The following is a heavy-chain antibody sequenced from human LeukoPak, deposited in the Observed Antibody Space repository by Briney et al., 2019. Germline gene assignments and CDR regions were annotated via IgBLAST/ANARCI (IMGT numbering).Heavy chain of an antibody. D-gene: IGHD3-10*01. J-gene: IGHJ6*02. Sequence: SETLSLTCAVYGGSFSGYYWSWIRQPPGKGLEWIGEINHSGSTNYNPSLKSRVTISVDTSKNQFSLKLSSVTAADTAVYYCARGGGGTMVRGVSYGMDAWGQGTTVTVSS. V-gene: IGHV4-34*01. CDR3: ARGGGGTMVRGVSYGMDA. CDR1: GGSFSGYY. CDR2: INHSGST.